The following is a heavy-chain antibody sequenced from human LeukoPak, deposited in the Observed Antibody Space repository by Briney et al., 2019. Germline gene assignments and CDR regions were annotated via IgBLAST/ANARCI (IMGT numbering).Heavy chain of an antibody. V-gene: IGHV1-69*04. Sequence: SVKVSCKASGGTFSSYAISWVRQAPGQGLEWMGRIIPILGIANYAQKFQGRVTVTRDTSTSTVYMELSSLRSEDTAVYYCARDHGASSGWRIAYYYYGMDVWGQGTTVTVSS. J-gene: IGHJ6*02. CDR1: GGTFSSYA. CDR2: IIPILGIA. D-gene: IGHD6-19*01. CDR3: ARDHGASSGWRIAYYYYGMDV.